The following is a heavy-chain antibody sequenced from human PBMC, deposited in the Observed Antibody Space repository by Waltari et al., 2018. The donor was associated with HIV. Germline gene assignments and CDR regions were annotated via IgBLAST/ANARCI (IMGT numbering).Heavy chain of an antibody. D-gene: IGHD6-19*01. Sequence: QVQPVQSGAEVKKPGASVKVSCKASGYTFTSYDINWVRQATGQGLEWMGWMNPNSGDTGYAQKFQGRITMTSNTSISTVYMELSSLTSEETAVYYCVRAAIYSRGCFDYWGQGTLVTVSS. CDR1: GYTFTSYD. V-gene: IGHV1-8*01. J-gene: IGHJ4*02. CDR2: MNPNSGDT. CDR3: VRAAIYSRGCFDY.